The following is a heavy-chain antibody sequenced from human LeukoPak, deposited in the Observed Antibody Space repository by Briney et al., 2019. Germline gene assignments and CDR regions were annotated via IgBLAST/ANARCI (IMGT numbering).Heavy chain of an antibody. CDR2: IYSGGST. Sequence: GGSLRLSCVASGFTVSTNYMSWVRQAPGKGLEWVSVIYSGGSTYYADSVKGRFTISRDNSKNTLYLQMNSLRAEDTAVYYCARDGVRGVIITASADYWGQGTLVTVSS. J-gene: IGHJ4*02. CDR1: GFTVSTNY. D-gene: IGHD3-10*01. CDR3: ARDGVRGVIITASADY. V-gene: IGHV3-53*01.